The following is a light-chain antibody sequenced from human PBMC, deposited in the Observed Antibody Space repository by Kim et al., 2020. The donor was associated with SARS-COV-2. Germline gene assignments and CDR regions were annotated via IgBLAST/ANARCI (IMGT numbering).Light chain of an antibody. CDR3: SSYAGTAAFVV. J-gene: IGLJ2*01. CDR2: EVT. CDR1: ASDVGNYSL. Sequence: QSVTIHCPGPASDVGNYSLVSWYQQHHGKGPKLLIYEVTQRPSGVSHRFSGSKSDNTASLTISGLQPEDEGYYYCSSYAGTAAFVVFGGGTKVTVL. V-gene: IGLV2-23*02.